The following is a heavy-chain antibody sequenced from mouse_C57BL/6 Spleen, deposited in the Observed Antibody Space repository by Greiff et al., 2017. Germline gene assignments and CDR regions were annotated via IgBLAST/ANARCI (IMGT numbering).Heavy chain of an antibody. Sequence: QVHVKQSGPGLVQPSHSLSIPCTVSGFSLTSYGVHWVRQSPGKGLEWLGVIWSGGGTDYNAAFISRLSISKDNSKSQVFFKMNSLQADDTAISYCARGGPTVVYYYAMDYWGQGTSVTVSS. J-gene: IGHJ4*01. V-gene: IGHV2-2*01. CDR1: GFSLTSYG. D-gene: IGHD1-1*01. CDR2: IWSGGGT. CDR3: ARGGPTVVYYYAMDY.